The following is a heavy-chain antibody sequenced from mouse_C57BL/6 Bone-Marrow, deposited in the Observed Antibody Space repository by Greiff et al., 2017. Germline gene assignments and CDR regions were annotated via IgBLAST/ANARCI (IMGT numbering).Heavy chain of an antibody. CDR3: ARLYYDGYPYDAMDD. J-gene: IGHJ4*01. V-gene: IGHV1-64*01. CDR2: IHPNSGST. D-gene: IGHD2-3*01. Sequence: QVQLQQPGAELVKPGASVKLSCKASGYTFPSYWLHWVKQRPGQGLEWIGMIHPNSGSTNYNEKFKSKATLTVDKSSSTAYMQLSSLTSEASAVYYCARLYYDGYPYDAMDDWGQGTSVTVSA. CDR1: GYTFPSYW.